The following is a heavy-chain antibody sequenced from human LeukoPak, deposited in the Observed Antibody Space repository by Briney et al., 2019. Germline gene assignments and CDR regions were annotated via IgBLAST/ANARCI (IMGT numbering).Heavy chain of an antibody. J-gene: IGHJ2*01. CDR2: INYSGNT. Sequence: SETLSLTCTVSHGSISSSTSYWGWIRQSPGKGLEWIGIINYSGNTYYNPSLKSRVTISVDTSKNQFSLKLSSVTAADTAVYYCARDRYTVVSWYFDLWGRGTLVTVSS. CDR1: HGSISSSTSY. CDR3: ARDRYTVVSWYFDL. D-gene: IGHD4-23*01. V-gene: IGHV4-39*07.